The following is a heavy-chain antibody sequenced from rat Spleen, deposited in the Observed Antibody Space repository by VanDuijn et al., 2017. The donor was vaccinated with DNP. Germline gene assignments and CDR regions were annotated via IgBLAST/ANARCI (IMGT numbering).Heavy chain of an antibody. D-gene: IGHD1-2*01. V-gene: IGHV5-25*01. CDR1: GFTFSDYY. CDR3: ARHDYSSSRFAY. J-gene: IGHJ3*01. CDR2: ISTNGGTT. Sequence: EVQLVESGGGLVQPGRSLKLSCAASGFTFSDYYMAWVRQAPTKGLEWVAYISTNGGTTYYRDSVKGRFTISRDNAKSTLYLQMDSLRSEDTATYYCARHDYSSSRFAYWGQGTLVTVSS.